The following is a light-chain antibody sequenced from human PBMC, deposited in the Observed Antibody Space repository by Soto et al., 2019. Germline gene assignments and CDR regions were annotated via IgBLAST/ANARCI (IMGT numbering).Light chain of an antibody. CDR3: TSYAGSSIPVV. CDR1: SSDVCNYNF. J-gene: IGLJ2*01. V-gene: IGLV2-8*01. CDR2: DVT. Sequence: QSVLTQPPSASGSPGQSVTISCTGASSDVCNYNFVSWYQQHPGKAPKLMIYDVTERPSGVPDRFSGSKSGNTASLTVSGLQAEDEADYYCTSYAGSSIPVVFGGGTKLTVL.